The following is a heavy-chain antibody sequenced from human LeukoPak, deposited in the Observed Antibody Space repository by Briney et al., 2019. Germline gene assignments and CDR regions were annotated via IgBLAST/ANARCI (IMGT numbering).Heavy chain of an antibody. CDR2: IKSKTDGGTT. V-gene: IGHV3-15*01. CDR1: GFTFSNAW. J-gene: IGHJ4*02. D-gene: IGHD6-19*01. CDR3: TTDKGVRYRSGWYIADY. Sequence: GGSLRLSCAASGFTFSNAWMSWVRQAPGKGLEWVGRIKSKTDGGTTDYAAPVKGRFTISRDDSKNTLYLQMNSLKTEDTAVYYCTTDKGVRYRSGWYIADYWGQGTLVTVSS.